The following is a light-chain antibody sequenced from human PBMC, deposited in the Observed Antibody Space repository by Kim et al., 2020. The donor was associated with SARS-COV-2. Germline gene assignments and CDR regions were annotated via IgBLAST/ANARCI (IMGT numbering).Light chain of an antibody. CDR3: NSRDSSGNHQEV. CDR1: SLRGYY. J-gene: IGLJ3*02. V-gene: IGLV3-19*01. Sequence: LGQTVGITCQGDSLRGYYASWYQQKPGQAPVLVIYGKNNRPSGIPDRFSGSSSGNTASLTITGAQAEDEADYYCNSRDSSGNHQEVFGGGTQLTVL. CDR2: GKN.